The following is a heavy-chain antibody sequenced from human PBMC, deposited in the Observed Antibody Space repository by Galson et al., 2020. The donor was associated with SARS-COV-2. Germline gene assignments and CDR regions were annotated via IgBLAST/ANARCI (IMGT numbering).Heavy chain of an antibody. CDR3: AKGPAGVYYYNGMDV. D-gene: IGHD2-8*01. Sequence: TGGSLRLSCAASGFTFSSYGMHWVRQAPVKGLEWVAVISYDGSNKYYADSVKGRFTNSRDNSKNTLYLQMNSLRAEDTAVYYYAKGPAGVYYYNGMDVCGQGTTVTVSS. V-gene: IGHV3-30*18. CDR2: ISYDGSNK. CDR1: GFTFSSYG. J-gene: IGHJ6*02.